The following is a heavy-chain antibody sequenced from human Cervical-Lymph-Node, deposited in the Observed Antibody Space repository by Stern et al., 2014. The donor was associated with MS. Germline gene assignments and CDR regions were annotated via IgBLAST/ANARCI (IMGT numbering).Heavy chain of an antibody. J-gene: IGHJ6*02. V-gene: IGHV1-18*04. Sequence: QMQLVQSGAEVKKPVASVKVSCKASGYTFTSYGISWVRQAPGQGLEWMGWISAYNGTHKYAPKVQGSVTQTTGTSTSTAYMELRSLRSDDTAVYYCARTVGATPTPYYYGMDVWGQGTTVTVSS. CDR3: ARTVGATPTPYYYGMDV. D-gene: IGHD1-26*01. CDR1: GYTFTSYG. CDR2: ISAYNGTH.